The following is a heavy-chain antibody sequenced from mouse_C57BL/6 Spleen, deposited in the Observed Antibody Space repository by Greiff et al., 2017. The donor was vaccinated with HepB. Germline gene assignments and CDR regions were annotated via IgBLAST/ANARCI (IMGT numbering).Heavy chain of an antibody. CDR2: IDPETGGT. D-gene: IGHD2-3*01. CDR1: GYTFTDYE. CDR3: TREVGLCDGYYFDY. Sequence: VQLQQSGAELVRPGASVTLSCKASGYTFTDYEMHWVKQTPVHGLEWIGAIDPETGGTAYNQKFKGKAILTADKSSSTAYMELRSLTSEDSAVYYCTREVGLCDGYYFDYWGQGTTLTVSS. J-gene: IGHJ2*01. V-gene: IGHV1-15*01.